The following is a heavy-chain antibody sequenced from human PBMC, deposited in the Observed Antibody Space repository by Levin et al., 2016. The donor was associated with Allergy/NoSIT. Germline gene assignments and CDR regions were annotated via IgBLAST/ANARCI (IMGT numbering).Heavy chain of an antibody. CDR3: ARAVRGVDY. CDR2: IYSGGST. D-gene: IGHD3-10*02. J-gene: IGHJ4*02. Sequence: WIRQPPGKGLEWVSVIYSGGSTYYADSVKGRFTISRDNSKNTLYLQMNSLRAEDTAVYYCARAVRGVDYWGQGTLVTVSS. V-gene: IGHV3-66*01.